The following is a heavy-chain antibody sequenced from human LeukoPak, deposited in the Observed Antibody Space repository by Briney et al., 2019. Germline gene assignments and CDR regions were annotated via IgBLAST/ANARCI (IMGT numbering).Heavy chain of an antibody. CDR3: ARMSLGAFDY. J-gene: IGHJ4*02. V-gene: IGHV4-28*05. CDR1: GYSISNNNW. Sequence: PSDTLSLTCAVSGYSISNNNWWAWIRQPPGKGLEWIGYIYHGGTIYSNPSLKSRVTMSVDTSKNQFSLKLSSVPAVDTAVYYCARMSLGAFDYWGQGTLVTVSS. CDR2: IYHGGTI. D-gene: IGHD3-16*01.